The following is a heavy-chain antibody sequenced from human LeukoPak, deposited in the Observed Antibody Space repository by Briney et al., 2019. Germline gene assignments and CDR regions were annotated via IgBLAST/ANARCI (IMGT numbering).Heavy chain of an antibody. CDR2: ISSSSSYI. Sequence: GGSLRLSCAASGFTFSSYSMNWVRQAPGKGLEWVSSISSSSSYIYYADSVKGRFTISRDNSKNTLYLQMNSLRAEDTAVYYCARRPGIAAAGTVPVYYGMDVWGQGTTVTVSS. V-gene: IGHV3-21*01. D-gene: IGHD6-13*01. CDR1: GFTFSSYS. CDR3: ARRPGIAAAGTVPVYYGMDV. J-gene: IGHJ6*02.